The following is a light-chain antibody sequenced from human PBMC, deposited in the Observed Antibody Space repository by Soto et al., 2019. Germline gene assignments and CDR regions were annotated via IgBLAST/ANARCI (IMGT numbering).Light chain of an antibody. V-gene: IGKV3-20*01. CDR3: QQYGRT. CDR1: QSISSGY. CDR2: GAS. J-gene: IGKJ1*01. Sequence: EIVLTQSPGTLSLSPGERATLSCRASQSISSGYLAWYQQKPGQAPRLLIYGASSRATGIPDRFSGSGSGTDFNLTISRLEPEDFAVYYCQQYGRTFGQGTKVEIK.